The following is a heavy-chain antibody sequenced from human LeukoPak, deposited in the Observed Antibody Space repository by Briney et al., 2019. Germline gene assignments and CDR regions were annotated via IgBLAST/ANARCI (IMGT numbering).Heavy chain of an antibody. Sequence: GSLRLSCAASGFTFSSYWMHWVRQAPGKGLVWVSRINTDGSSTSYADSVKGRFTISRDNAKNTLYLQMNSLRAEDTAVYYCAGNYDFWSGYYTPWGQGTLVTVSS. V-gene: IGHV3-74*01. CDR3: AGNYDFWSGYYTP. D-gene: IGHD3-3*01. CDR2: INTDGSST. J-gene: IGHJ5*02. CDR1: GFTFSSYW.